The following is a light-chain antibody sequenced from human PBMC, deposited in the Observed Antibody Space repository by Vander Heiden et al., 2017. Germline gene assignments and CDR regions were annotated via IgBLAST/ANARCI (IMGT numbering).Light chain of an antibody. CDR2: LGS. CDR1: RSLLHSIGYNY. Sequence: EIVMTQSPLSLPVTPGEPASISCTSSRSLLHSIGYNYLDWYLQKPGQSPQLLIYLGSNRASGVPDRFSGSGSGTDFTLKISRVEAEDVGVYYCMQALQSPLTFGGGTKVEIK. J-gene: IGKJ4*01. CDR3: MQALQSPLT. V-gene: IGKV2-28*01.